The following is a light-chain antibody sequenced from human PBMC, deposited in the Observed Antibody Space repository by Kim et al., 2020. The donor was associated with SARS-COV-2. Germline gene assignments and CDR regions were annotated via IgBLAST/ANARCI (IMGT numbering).Light chain of an antibody. V-gene: IGLV3-19*01. CDR2: GKN. Sequence: ALGQTVRSTCQGDSLRSYYASWYQQKPGQAPVLVIYGKNNRPSGIPDRFSGSSSGNTASLTITGAQAEDEADYYCNSLDSSGNHVVFGGGTQLTVL. J-gene: IGLJ2*01. CDR1: SLRSYY. CDR3: NSLDSSGNHVV.